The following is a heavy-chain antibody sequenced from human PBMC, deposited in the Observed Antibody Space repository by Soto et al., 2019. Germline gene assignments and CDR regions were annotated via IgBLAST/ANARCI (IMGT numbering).Heavy chain of an antibody. Sequence: PSETLSLTCTVSGGSISSNSYYWGWIRQPPGKGLEWIGTIYYSGSTYYNPSLKSRVSTSVDTSKNQFSLKLSSVTAADTAVYYCARHISDGYVWPFDNCGQGALVTV. J-gene: IGHJ4*02. CDR1: GGSISSNSYY. D-gene: IGHD2-15*01. CDR2: IYYSGST. CDR3: ARHISDGYVWPFDN. V-gene: IGHV4-39*01.